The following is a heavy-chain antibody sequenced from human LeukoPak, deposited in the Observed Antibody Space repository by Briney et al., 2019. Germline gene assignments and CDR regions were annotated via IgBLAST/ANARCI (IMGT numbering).Heavy chain of an antibody. V-gene: IGHV1-18*01. J-gene: IGHJ6*03. CDR1: GYTFTSYG. D-gene: IGHD2-2*01. Sequence: ASVKVSCKASGYTFTSYGISWVRQAPGQGLEWMGWINAYNGNTNYAQKLQGRVTMTTDTSTSTAYMELRSLRSDDTAVYYCARIGYCSSTSCYPYYMDVWGKGTTVTVSS. CDR2: INAYNGNT. CDR3: ARIGYCSSTSCYPYYMDV.